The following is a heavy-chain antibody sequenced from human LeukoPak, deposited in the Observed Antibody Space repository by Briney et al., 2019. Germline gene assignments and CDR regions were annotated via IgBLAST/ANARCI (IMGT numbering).Heavy chain of an antibody. CDR3: ARVAGSSGYRGPVGY. J-gene: IGHJ4*02. Sequence: NPSETLSLTCTVSGGSISSSSYYWGWIRQPPGKGLEWIGSIYHSGSTNYNPSLKSRVTISVDKSKNQFSLKLSSVTAADTAVYYCARVAGSSGYRGPVGYWGQGTLVTVSS. V-gene: IGHV4-39*07. CDR2: IYHSGST. CDR1: GGSISSSSYY. D-gene: IGHD3-22*01.